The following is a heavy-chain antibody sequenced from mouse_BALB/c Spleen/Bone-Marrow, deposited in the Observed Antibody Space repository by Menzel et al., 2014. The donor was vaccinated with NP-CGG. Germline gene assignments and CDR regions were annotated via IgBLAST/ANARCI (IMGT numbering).Heavy chain of an antibody. CDR1: GFNIKDTY. V-gene: IGHV14-3*02. J-gene: IGHJ3*01. Sequence: EVQLQQSGAELVKPGASVKLSCTASGFNIKDTYMYWVKQRPEQGLEWIGRIDPANGNTKYDPKFQGKATITADTSSNTAYLQLSSLTSEDTAVYYCASNYGYGKSFAYWGQGTLVTVSA. CDR3: ASNYGYGKSFAY. CDR2: IDPANGNT. D-gene: IGHD2-2*01.